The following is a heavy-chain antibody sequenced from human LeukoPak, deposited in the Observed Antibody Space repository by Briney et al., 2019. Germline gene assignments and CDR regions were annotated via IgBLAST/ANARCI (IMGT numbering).Heavy chain of an antibody. D-gene: IGHD3-10*01. CDR2: INPNSGGT. CDR3: ARYYIEGRCFDY. CDR1: GYTFTGYY. V-gene: IGHV1-2*02. Sequence: ASVKVSCKTSGYTFTGYYMHWVRQAPGQGLEWMGWINPNSGGTNYAQKFQGRVTMTRDTSIRTAYMELSRLRSDDTAMYYCARYYIEGRCFDYWGQGTLVTVSS. J-gene: IGHJ4*02.